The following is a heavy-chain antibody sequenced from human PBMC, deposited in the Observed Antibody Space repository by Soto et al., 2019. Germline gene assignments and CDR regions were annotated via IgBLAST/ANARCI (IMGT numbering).Heavy chain of an antibody. J-gene: IGHJ4*02. D-gene: IGHD3-16*02. V-gene: IGHV1-3*01. CDR2: INAANGNT. Sequence: ASVQVSCKASGFTFTKNAIHWVRQAPGQRLEWMGWINAANGNTKYSQKFQGRVTIFRDISAGTAYLELTSLRSEDTVVYYCARSAVSPFGGLIGPFDYWGQGTLVTVSS. CDR3: ARSAVSPFGGLIGPFDY. CDR1: GFTFTKNA.